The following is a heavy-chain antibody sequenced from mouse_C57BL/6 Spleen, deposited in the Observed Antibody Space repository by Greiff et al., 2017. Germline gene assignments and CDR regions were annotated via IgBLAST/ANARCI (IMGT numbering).Heavy chain of an antibody. V-gene: IGHV1-55*01. CDR3: AREIYYDYDGYAMDY. CDR1: GYTFPSSW. CDR2: IYPGSGST. J-gene: IGHJ4*01. D-gene: IGHD2-4*01. Sequence: QVQLQQPGAELVKPGASVKMSCKASGYTFPSSWITWVKQRPGQGLEWIGDIYPGSGSTNYNEKFKSKATLTVDTSSSTAYMQLSSLTSEDSAVYDCAREIYYDYDGYAMDYWGQGTSVTVSS.